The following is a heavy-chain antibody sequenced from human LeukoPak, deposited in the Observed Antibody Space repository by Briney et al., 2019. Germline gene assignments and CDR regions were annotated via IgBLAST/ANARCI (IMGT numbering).Heavy chain of an antibody. Sequence: SETLCLTCTVSGGSISSYYWSWIRQPPGKGLEWIGYIYYSGSTNYNPSLKSRVTISVDTSKNQFSLNLSSVTAADTAVYYCARDFSDSVSHGWFDPWGQGTLVTVSS. CDR3: ARDFSDSVSHGWFDP. D-gene: IGHD3-22*01. V-gene: IGHV4-59*01. CDR2: IYYSGST. J-gene: IGHJ5*02. CDR1: GGSISSYY.